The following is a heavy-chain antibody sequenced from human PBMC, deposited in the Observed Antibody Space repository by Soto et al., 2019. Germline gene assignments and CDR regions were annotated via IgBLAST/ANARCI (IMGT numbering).Heavy chain of an antibody. Sequence: GASVKVSCKASGGTFSSYAISWVRQAPGQGLEWMGGIIPIFGTANYAQKFQGRVTITADECTSTAYMELSSLRSEDTAVYYCARRGDYYDSSGPTFYYYYGMDVLGQGTTVTVSS. D-gene: IGHD3-22*01. CDR2: IIPIFGTA. CDR1: GGTFSSYA. CDR3: ARRGDYYDSSGPTFYYYYGMDV. J-gene: IGHJ6*02. V-gene: IGHV1-69*13.